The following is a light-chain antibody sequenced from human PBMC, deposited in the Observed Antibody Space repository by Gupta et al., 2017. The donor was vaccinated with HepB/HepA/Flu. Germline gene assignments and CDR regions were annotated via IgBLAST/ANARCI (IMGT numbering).Light chain of an antibody. CDR2: AAS. CDR3: QQRYSKTWK. Sequence: DIQMTQSPSSLSASVGDRVTITCRASQSISSYLNWYQQKPGKAPKLLIYAASSWQSGVPSRLSGSGSGTDFTLTINSRQPEDFATSDGQQRYSKTWKFDKGTKVKIK. V-gene: IGKV1-39*01. CDR1: QSISSY. J-gene: IGKJ1*01.